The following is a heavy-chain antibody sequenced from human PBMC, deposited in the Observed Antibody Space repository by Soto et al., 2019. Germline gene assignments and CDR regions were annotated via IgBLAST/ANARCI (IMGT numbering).Heavy chain of an antibody. D-gene: IGHD3-3*01. J-gene: IGHJ6*02. CDR2: ITDTGGDA. Sequence: EVQLLESGGDLIQPGGSLRLSCVASGITFGSRAMSWVRQAPGEGLEWVSTITDTGGDAKYADSVRGRFTISRDNSKNTLYLQMNSLRAEDTAVYYCARSPTIFGVVILYGMDVWGQGTTVTVSS. CDR1: GITFGSRA. V-gene: IGHV3-23*01. CDR3: ARSPTIFGVVILYGMDV.